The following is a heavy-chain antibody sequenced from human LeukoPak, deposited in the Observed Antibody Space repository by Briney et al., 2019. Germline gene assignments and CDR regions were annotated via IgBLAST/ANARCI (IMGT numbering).Heavy chain of an antibody. D-gene: IGHD2-2*01. J-gene: IGHJ4*02. CDR3: VSFCASTTCYNGGTNFAF. CDR1: GGSMSSGTYY. Sequence: TSETLSLTCTVSGGSMSSGTYYWSWIRQPAGKGLEYIGRIFSSGNNNYNPSLKSRITMSTDTSKNQFSLNLSSVTAADSAVYYCVSFCASTTCYNGGTNFAFWGQGTLVTVSS. V-gene: IGHV4-61*02. CDR2: IFSSGNN.